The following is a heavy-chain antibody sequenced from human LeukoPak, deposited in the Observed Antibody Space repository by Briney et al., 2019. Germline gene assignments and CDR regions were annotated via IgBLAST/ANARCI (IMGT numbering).Heavy chain of an antibody. D-gene: IGHD6-19*01. Sequence: SETLSLTCAVSGGSISSSNWWSWVRQPPGKGLEWIGEIYHSGSTNYNPSLKSRVTISVDTSKNQFSLKLSSVTAADTAVYYCARDAAVAGDYYYYYMDVWGKGTTVTVSS. CDR3: ARDAAVAGDYYYYYMDV. CDR1: GGSISSSNW. J-gene: IGHJ6*03. V-gene: IGHV4-4*02. CDR2: IYHSGST.